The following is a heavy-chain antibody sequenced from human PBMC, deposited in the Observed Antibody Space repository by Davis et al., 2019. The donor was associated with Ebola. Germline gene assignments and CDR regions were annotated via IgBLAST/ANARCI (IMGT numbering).Heavy chain of an antibody. CDR3: ARSTMTQDAFDI. V-gene: IGHV7-4-1*02. D-gene: IGHD3-22*01. J-gene: IGHJ3*02. CDR2: INTETGNP. Sequence: ASVKVSCKASGYTFTRYAMNWVRQAPGQGLEWMGWINTETGNPTYAQGFTGRFVLSLDTSVSTANLQISSLKDEDTAVYYCARSTMTQDAFDIWGQGTVVTVSS. CDR1: GYTFTRYA.